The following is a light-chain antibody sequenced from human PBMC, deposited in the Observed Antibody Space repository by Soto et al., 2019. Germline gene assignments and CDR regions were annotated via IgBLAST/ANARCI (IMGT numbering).Light chain of an antibody. CDR2: EVS. CDR3: SSYTGSYSDVV. V-gene: IGLV2-18*02. CDR1: SSDIGTYDR. J-gene: IGLJ2*01. Sequence: QSALTQPPSVSGSPGQSVTISCTGTSSDIGTYDRVSWYQQPPGTAPKLMIYEVSNRPSGVPDRFSGSKSGNTASLTISGLLAEDEADYYCSSYTGSYSDVVFGGGTKLTVL.